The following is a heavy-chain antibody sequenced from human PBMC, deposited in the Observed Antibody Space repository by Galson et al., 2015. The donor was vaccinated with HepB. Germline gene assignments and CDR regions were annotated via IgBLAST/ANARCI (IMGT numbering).Heavy chain of an antibody. V-gene: IGHV3-21*01. D-gene: IGHD3-22*01. Sequence: SLRLSCAASGFTFSSYSMNWVRQAPGKGLEWVSSISSSSSYIYYADSVKGRFTISRDNAKNSLYLQMNSLRAEDTAVYYCARGPYYYDSSGYFCASLNYWYFDLWGRGTLVTVSS. CDR2: ISSSSSYI. CDR1: GFTFSSYS. CDR3: ARGPYYYDSSGYFCASLNYWYFDL. J-gene: IGHJ2*01.